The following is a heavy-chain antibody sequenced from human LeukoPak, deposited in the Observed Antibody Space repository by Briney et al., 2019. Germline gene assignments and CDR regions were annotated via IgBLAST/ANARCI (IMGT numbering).Heavy chain of an antibody. J-gene: IGHJ5*02. CDR3: AREGITAPQTNWFDP. CDR2: INPNNGGT. Sequence: ASVKVSCKASGYTFTGYYMHWVRQAPGQGLEWMGWINPNNGGTNYAQKFQGRVTLTRDTSIRTAYMELSRLKSDDTAVYYCAREGITAPQTNWFDPWGQGTLVTVSS. CDR1: GYTFTGYY. V-gene: IGHV1-2*02. D-gene: IGHD6-13*01.